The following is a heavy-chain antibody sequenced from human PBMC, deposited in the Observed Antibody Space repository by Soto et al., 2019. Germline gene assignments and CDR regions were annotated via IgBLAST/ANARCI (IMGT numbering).Heavy chain of an antibody. Sequence: LSLTCAVSGGSISSGGYSWSWIRQPPGKGLEWIGYIYHSGSTYYNPSLKSRVTISVDRSKNQFSLKLSSVTAADTAVYYCARTYGSGPRFDYSGQGTLVTVSS. CDR3: ARTYGSGPRFDY. D-gene: IGHD3-10*01. V-gene: IGHV4-30-2*01. CDR1: GGSISSGGYS. CDR2: IYHSGST. J-gene: IGHJ4*02.